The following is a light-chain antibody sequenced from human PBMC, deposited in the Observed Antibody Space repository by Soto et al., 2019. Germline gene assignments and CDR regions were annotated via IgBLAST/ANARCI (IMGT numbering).Light chain of an antibody. CDR3: QHYNDYSRM. J-gene: IGKJ1*01. CDR1: QSVDSC. CDR2: KAS. V-gene: IGKV1-5*03. Sequence: DIQMTQSPSTLSASIGDRVTITCRTSQSVDSCLAWYQQKPGKAPKLLIYKASSLQTEVPSRFSGSGSGTEFTLTISSLQPDDFATYYCQHYNDYSRMFGQGNKVEIK.